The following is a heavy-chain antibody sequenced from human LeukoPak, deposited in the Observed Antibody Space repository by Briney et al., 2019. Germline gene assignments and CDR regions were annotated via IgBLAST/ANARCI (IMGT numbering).Heavy chain of an antibody. CDR3: AKDLEWPVPRWFDY. Sequence: GGSLRLSCAASGFTFSSYAMSWVRQAPGRGLEWVSAISGSGGSTYYADSVKGRFTISRDKSKNTLYLQMNSLRAEDTAVYYCAKDLEWPVPRWFDYWGQGTLVTVSS. CDR1: GFTFSSYA. D-gene: IGHD6-19*01. J-gene: IGHJ4*02. CDR2: ISGSGGST. V-gene: IGHV3-23*01.